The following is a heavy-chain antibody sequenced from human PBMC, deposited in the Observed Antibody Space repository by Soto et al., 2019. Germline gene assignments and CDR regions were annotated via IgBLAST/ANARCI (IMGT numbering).Heavy chain of an antibody. Sequence: GGSLRLSCAASGFTFSNAWMNWVRQAPGKGLEWVGRIKSKTDGGTTDYAAPVKGRFTISRDDSKNTLYLQMNSLKTEDTAVYYCTTGGDQREVYYYGSGSWEEDAFDIWGQGTMVTVSS. J-gene: IGHJ3*02. V-gene: IGHV3-15*07. CDR1: GFTFSNAW. CDR3: TTGGDQREVYYYGSGSWEEDAFDI. D-gene: IGHD3-10*01. CDR2: IKSKTDGGTT.